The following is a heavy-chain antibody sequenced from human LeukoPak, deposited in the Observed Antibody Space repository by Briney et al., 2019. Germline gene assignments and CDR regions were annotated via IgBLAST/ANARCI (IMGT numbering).Heavy chain of an antibody. CDR3: ARSELGYNYHYMDV. CDR2: ISSSSSYI. J-gene: IGHJ6*03. CDR1: GFTFGNYN. D-gene: IGHD3-10*01. V-gene: IGHV3-21*01. Sequence: PGGSLRLSCAASGFTFGNYNMNWVRQAPGKGLEWVSSISSSSSYIYYADSVKGRFTISRDNAKNSLYLQMNSLRAEDTAVYYCARSELGYNYHYMDVWGKGTTVTISS.